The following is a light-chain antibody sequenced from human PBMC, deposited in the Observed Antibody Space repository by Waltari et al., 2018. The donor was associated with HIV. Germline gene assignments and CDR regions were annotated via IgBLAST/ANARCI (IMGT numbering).Light chain of an antibody. CDR3: SSYTTTSTWV. CDR2: QDS. CDR1: KLGDKY. V-gene: IGLV3-1*01. Sequence: SYELTQPPSVSVSPGQTASITSSGDKLGDKYACWYQQKPGQSPVLVIYQDSKRPSGIPERFSGSNSGNTATLTISGLQAEDEADYYCSSYTTTSTWVFGGGTKLTVL. J-gene: IGLJ3*02.